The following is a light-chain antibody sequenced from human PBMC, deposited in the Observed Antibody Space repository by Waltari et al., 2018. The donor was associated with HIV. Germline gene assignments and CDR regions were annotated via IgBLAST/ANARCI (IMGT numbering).Light chain of an antibody. V-gene: IGLV3-1*01. CDR3: QAWDSSTAVV. CDR2: QDS. J-gene: IGLJ2*01. Sequence: SYELTQPPSVSVSPGQTASLTCSGDHLGDKYACWYQQKPGQSPVLVIYQDSKRPSGIPERFSGSNSGNTATLTISGTQAMDEADYYCQAWDSSTAVVFGGGTKLTVL. CDR1: HLGDKY.